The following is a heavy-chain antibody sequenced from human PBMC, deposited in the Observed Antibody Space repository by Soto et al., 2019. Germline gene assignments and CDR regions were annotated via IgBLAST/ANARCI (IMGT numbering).Heavy chain of an antibody. D-gene: IGHD1-7*01. Sequence: GESLKISCKTSGYSFTSNWIGWVRQMPGKGLEWMGIIYPGDSDTRYSPSFQGQVSISADKSISTAYLQWSSLKASDTAMYYCARLALPVIRTIPPPPRGSFEYWGQGTLVTVS. CDR1: GYSFTSNW. CDR2: IYPGDSDT. CDR3: ARLALPVIRTIPPPPRGSFEY. V-gene: IGHV5-51*01. J-gene: IGHJ4*02.